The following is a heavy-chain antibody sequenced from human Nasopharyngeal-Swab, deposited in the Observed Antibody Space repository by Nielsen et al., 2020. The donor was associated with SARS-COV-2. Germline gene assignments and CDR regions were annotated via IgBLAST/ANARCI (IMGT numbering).Heavy chain of an antibody. CDR1: GFTFSSYS. CDR3: ARDLTLIAVAGTGY. D-gene: IGHD6-19*01. CDR2: ISSSSSYI. J-gene: IGHJ4*02. Sequence: GGSLRLSFAASGFTFSSYSMNWVRQAPGKGLEWVSSISSSSSYIYYADSVKGRFTISRDNAKNSLYLQMNSLRAEDTAVYYCARDLTLIAVAGTGYWGQGTLVTVSS. V-gene: IGHV3-21*01.